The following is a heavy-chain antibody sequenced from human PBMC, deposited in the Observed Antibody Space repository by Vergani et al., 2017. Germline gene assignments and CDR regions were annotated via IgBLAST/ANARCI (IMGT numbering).Heavy chain of an antibody. CDR3: AREDSSIDLYYSNY. Sequence: EVQLVESGGGLVQPGGSLRLSCAASGFTFSSYWMSWVRQAPGKGLEWVANIKQDGSEKYYVDSVKGRFTISRDNAKNSLYLQLNSLRAEYTAVYYCAREDSSIDLYYSNYWGQGTLVTASS. J-gene: IGHJ4*02. D-gene: IGHD2-8*01. CDR1: GFTFSSYW. CDR2: IKQDGSEK. V-gene: IGHV3-7*01.